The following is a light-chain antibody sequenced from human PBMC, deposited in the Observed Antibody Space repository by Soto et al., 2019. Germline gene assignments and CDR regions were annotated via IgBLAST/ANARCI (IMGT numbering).Light chain of an antibody. V-gene: IGLV2-8*01. CDR2: EVS. CDR1: SSDVGGYNY. Sequence: QSVLTQPPSASGSPVQSVTISCTGTSSDVGGYNYVSWYQQHPGKAPKLMIYEVSKRPSGVPDRFSGSKSGNTASLTVSGLQAEDEADYYCSSYAGSNNFVVFGGGTQLTVL. CDR3: SSYAGSNNFVV. J-gene: IGLJ2*01.